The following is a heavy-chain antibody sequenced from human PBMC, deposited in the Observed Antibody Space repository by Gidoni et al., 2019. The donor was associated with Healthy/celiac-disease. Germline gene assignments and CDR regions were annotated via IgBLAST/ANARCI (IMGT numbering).Heavy chain of an antibody. CDR2: ISAYNGNP. CDR3: ARAYYDFWSGYYSDYYYYMDV. V-gene: IGHV1-18*01. CDR1: GYTFTSSG. J-gene: IGHJ6*03. D-gene: IGHD3-3*01. Sequence: QVQLVQSGAEVKKPGSSVKVSCTASGYTFTSSGTSSVRQAPGQGLEWVGWISAYNGNPNYAQKLQGRVTMTTDTSTSTAYMELRSLRSDDTAVYYCARAYYDFWSGYYSDYYYYMDVWGKGTTVTVSS.